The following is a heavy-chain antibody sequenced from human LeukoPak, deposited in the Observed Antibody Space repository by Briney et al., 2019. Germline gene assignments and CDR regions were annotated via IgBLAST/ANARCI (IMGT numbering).Heavy chain of an antibody. CDR2: IRGSGETS. D-gene: IGHD3-10*01. CDR3: AKGGRGTYYSDS. CDR1: GFTFSSYS. J-gene: IGHJ4*02. Sequence: PGGSLRLSCAASGFTFSSYSMNWVRQAPGKGLDWVSTIRGSGETSFYADSVKGRFTISRDNSKNTLYLQMNNLRAEDTAVYYCAKGGRGTYYSDSWGQGTLVTVSS. V-gene: IGHV3-23*01.